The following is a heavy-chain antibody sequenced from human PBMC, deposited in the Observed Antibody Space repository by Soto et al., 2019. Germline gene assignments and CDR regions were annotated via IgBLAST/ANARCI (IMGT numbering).Heavy chain of an antibody. J-gene: IGHJ5*02. V-gene: IGHV3-23*01. CDR2: ISGSGGST. CDR3: AKDGRYCSSTSCANWFDP. D-gene: IGHD2-2*01. CDR1: GFTFSSYA. Sequence: GGSLRLSCAASGFTFSSYAMSWVRQAPGKGLEWVSAISGSGGSTYYADSVKGRFTISRDNSKNTLYLQMNSLRAEDTAVYYGAKDGRYCSSTSCANWFDPWGQGTLVTVSS.